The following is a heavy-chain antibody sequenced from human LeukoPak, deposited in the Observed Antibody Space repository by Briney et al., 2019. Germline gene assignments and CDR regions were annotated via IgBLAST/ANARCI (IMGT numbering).Heavy chain of an antibody. Sequence: GESLQISCKGSGYSFTSYWIGWVRQLPGKGLEWMGIIYPGDSDTRYSPSFQGQVTISADKSISTAYLQWSSLKASDTAMYYGARPMSGYSYGYGYAFDIWGQGAMVTVSS. J-gene: IGHJ3*02. CDR3: ARPMSGYSYGYGYAFDI. D-gene: IGHD5-18*01. V-gene: IGHV5-51*01. CDR2: IYPGDSDT. CDR1: GYSFTSYW.